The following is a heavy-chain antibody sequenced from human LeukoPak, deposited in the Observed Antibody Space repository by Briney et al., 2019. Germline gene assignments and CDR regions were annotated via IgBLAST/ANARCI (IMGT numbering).Heavy chain of an antibody. V-gene: IGHV3-74*01. CDR2: INSDGSST. CDR1: GFTFSSYW. CDR3: ARGGSGYSSSWSTFDS. J-gene: IGHJ4*02. Sequence: PGGSLRLSCAASGFTFSSYWMHWVRQVSGKGLVWVSRINSDGSSTSCADSVKGRFAISRDNAKNTLYLQVNSLRAEDTAVYYCARGGSGYSSSWSTFDSWGQGALVTVSS. D-gene: IGHD6-13*01.